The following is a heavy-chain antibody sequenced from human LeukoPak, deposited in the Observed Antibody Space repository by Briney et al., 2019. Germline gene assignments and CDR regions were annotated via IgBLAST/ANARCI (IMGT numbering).Heavy chain of an antibody. CDR2: IKQDGSEK. V-gene: IGHV3-7*03. CDR3: AKEQIKDYFDY. D-gene: IGHD5-24*01. J-gene: IGHJ4*02. Sequence: GGSLRLSCAASGFTFSSYRMSWVRQAPGKGLEWVANIKQDGSEKYYVDSVKGRFTISRDNAKNSLYLQMNSLRAEDTAVYYCAKEQIKDYFDYWGQGTLVTVSS. CDR1: GFTFSSYR.